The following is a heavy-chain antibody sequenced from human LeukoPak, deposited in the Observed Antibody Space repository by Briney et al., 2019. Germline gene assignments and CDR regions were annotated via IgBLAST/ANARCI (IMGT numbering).Heavy chain of an antibody. Sequence: SETLSLTCAVYGGSFSGYYWSWIRQPPGKGLEWIGEINHSGSTYYNPSLKSRVTISVDTSKNQFSLKLSSVTAADTAVYYCASYDFWSGYYSAFDYWGQGTLVTVSS. CDR2: INHSGST. D-gene: IGHD3-3*01. CDR1: GGSFSGYY. V-gene: IGHV4-34*01. CDR3: ASYDFWSGYYSAFDY. J-gene: IGHJ4*02.